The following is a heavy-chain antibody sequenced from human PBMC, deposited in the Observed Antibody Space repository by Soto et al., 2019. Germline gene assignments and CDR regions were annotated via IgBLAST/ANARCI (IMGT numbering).Heavy chain of an antibody. J-gene: IGHJ5*02. V-gene: IGHV2-5*02. CDR1: GFSLSSSGVG. CDR3: AHRPSDYSLGGYAT. CDR2: ISWDGDK. D-gene: IGHD3-16*01. Sequence: QITLKESGPTLVKPTQTLTLTCTFSGFSLSSSGVGVAWIRQPPGKALEWLALISWDGDKYYSPSLKNRISISKDTSENHVVLTVTNVDHVDAGASGCAHRPSDYSLGGYATWGQGTLVTVSS.